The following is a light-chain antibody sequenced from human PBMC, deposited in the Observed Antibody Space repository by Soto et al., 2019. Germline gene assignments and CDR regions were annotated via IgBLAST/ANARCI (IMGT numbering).Light chain of an antibody. CDR2: DAS. Sequence: EIVLTQSPATLSLSPGERATLSCRASQSVSSYLAWYQQKPGQAPRLLIYDASNRATGIPARFSGSGSRPDCTLTISILEPEDFAVYYCQQRSNWLTFGGGTKVEIK. CDR3: QQRSNWLT. V-gene: IGKV3-11*01. CDR1: QSVSSY. J-gene: IGKJ4*01.